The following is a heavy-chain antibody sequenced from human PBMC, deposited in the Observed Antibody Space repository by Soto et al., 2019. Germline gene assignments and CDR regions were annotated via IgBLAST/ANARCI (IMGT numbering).Heavy chain of an antibody. D-gene: IGHD6-13*01. J-gene: IGHJ6*02. CDR1: GFTFSSYA. CDR3: ASTRKGSIAAAGSYGMDV. CDR2: ISGSGGST. Sequence: EVQLLESGGGLVQPGGSLRLSCAASGFTFSSYAMSWVRQAPGKGLEWVSAISGSGGSTYYADSVKGRFTISRDNSKNTLYLQMNSLRAEVTAVYYCASTRKGSIAAAGSYGMDVWGQGTTVTVSS. V-gene: IGHV3-23*01.